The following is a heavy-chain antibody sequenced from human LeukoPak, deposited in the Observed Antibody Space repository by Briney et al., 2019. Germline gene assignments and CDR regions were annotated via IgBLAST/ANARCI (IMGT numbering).Heavy chain of an antibody. CDR1: GFTVSSNY. Sequence: PGGSLRLSCAASGFTVSSNYMSWVRQAPGKGLEWVSVIYSGGSTYYADSVKGRFTISRDNSKNTLYLQMNSLRAEDTAVYYCARSGSSGWLLWFDPWGQGTLVTVSS. V-gene: IGHV3-53*01. CDR3: ARSGSSGWLLWFDP. J-gene: IGHJ5*02. CDR2: IYSGGST. D-gene: IGHD6-19*01.